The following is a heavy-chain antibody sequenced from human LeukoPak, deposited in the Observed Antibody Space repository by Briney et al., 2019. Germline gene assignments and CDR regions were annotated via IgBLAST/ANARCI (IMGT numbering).Heavy chain of an antibody. CDR1: GFTFTNYW. V-gene: IGHV3-7*01. Sequence: GSLRLSCAASGFTFTNYWMSWVRQAPGKGLEWVANMKQDGSEKYYVDSVKGRFTISRDSAKNTVYLQMNSLRADDTAVYYCAREATWTAYNFDYWGQGTLVTVSS. CDR3: AREATWTAYNFDY. CDR2: MKQDGSEK. D-gene: IGHD3/OR15-3a*01. J-gene: IGHJ4*02.